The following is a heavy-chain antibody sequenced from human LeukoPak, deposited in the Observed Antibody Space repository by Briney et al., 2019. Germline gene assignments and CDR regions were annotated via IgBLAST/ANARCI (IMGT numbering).Heavy chain of an antibody. CDR3: ARGRDYPDDILTGPPDAFDI. D-gene: IGHD3-9*01. J-gene: IGHJ3*02. CDR2: IYYSGST. Sequence: SETLSLTCTVSGGSISSYYWSWIRQPPGKGLEWIGYIYYSGSTNYNPSLKSRVTISVDTSKNQFSLKLSSVTAADTAVYYCARGRDYPDDILTGPPDAFDIWGQGTMVTVSS. CDR1: GGSISSYY. V-gene: IGHV4-59*01.